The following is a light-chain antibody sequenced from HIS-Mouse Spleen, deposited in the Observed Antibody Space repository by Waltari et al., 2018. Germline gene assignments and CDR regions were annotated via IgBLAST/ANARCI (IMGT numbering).Light chain of an antibody. Sequence: QSALTQPASVSGSPGQSTTISCTGTSRAVGSYNLVSWYQQHPGKAPKLMIYEGSKRPSGVSNRFSGSKSGNTASLTISGLQAEDEADYYCCSHAGSSTWVFGGGTKLTVL. CDR2: EGS. J-gene: IGLJ3*02. V-gene: IGLV2-23*01. CDR1: SRAVGSYNL. CDR3: CSHAGSSTWV.